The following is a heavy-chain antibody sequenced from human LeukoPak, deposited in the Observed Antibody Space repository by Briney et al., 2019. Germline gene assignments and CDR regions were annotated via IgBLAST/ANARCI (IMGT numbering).Heavy chain of an antibody. Sequence: ASENVTCKASVYTFTRYYMHWVRQPRGQGLDGMGLINPKRGGTNYAQKFQGRVTMTRETYIRTAYMELRRLRSDDTAVYYCARDAAAYSGSYSFDYWGQGTLVTVSS. CDR3: ARDAAAYSGSYSFDY. CDR1: VYTFTRYY. CDR2: INPKRGGT. D-gene: IGHD1-26*01. V-gene: IGHV1-2*02. J-gene: IGHJ4*02.